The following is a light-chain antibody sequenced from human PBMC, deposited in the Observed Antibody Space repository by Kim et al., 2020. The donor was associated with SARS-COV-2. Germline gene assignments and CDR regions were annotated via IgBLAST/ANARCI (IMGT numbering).Light chain of an antibody. J-gene: IGKJ1*01. CDR2: GAS. CDR1: QSVGSN. CDR3: QQYDDWPPWT. V-gene: IGKV3-15*01. Sequence: SPGEGAALPCRASQSVGSNVAWYQQKPGQAPRLLIYGASTRATDVPARFSGSGSGTEFTLIISSLQSEDLADYFCQQYDDWPPWTFGQGTKVDIK.